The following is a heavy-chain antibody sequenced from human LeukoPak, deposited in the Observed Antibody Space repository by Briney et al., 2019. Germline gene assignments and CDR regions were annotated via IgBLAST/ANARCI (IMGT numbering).Heavy chain of an antibody. D-gene: IGHD3-22*01. Sequence: SETLSLTCAVYGGSFSGYYWSWIRQPPGKGLEWIGEINHSGSTNYNPSLKSRVTISVDTSKNQFSLKLSSVTAADTAVYYCASRSGYYDSSGSYYFGYWGQGTLVTVSS. CDR1: GGSFSGYY. V-gene: IGHV4-34*01. CDR3: ASRSGYYDSSGSYYFGY. J-gene: IGHJ4*02. CDR2: INHSGST.